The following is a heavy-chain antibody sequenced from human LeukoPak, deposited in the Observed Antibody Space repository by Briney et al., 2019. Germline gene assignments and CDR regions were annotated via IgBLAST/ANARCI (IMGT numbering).Heavy chain of an antibody. CDR2: ISGSGGST. Sequence: GGSLRLSCAASGFTFSSYAMSWVRQAPGKGLEWVSAISGSGGSTYYADSVKGRFTISRDNSKNTLYLQMNSLRAEDTAVYYCAKSEDIVVVVANDYWGQGTLVTVSS. J-gene: IGHJ4*02. V-gene: IGHV3-23*01. D-gene: IGHD2-15*01. CDR3: AKSEDIVVVVANDY. CDR1: GFTFSSYA.